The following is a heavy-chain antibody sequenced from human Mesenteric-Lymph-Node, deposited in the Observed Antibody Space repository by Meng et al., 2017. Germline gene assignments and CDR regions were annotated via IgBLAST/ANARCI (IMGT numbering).Heavy chain of an antibody. CDR2: ISWNSGSI. CDR3: TTSSPPYYDILTGYYPFDY. CDR1: GFTFDDYA. V-gene: IGHV3-9*01. Sequence: SLKISCAASGFTFDDYAMHWVRQAPGKGLEWVSGISWNSGSIGYADSVKGRFTISRDNAKNSLYLQMNSLRAEDTAVYYCTTSSPPYYDILTGYYPFDYWGQGTLVTVSS. J-gene: IGHJ4*02. D-gene: IGHD3-9*01.